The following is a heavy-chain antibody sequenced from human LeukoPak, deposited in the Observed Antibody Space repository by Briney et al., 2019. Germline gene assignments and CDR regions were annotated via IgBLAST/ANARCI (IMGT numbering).Heavy chain of an antibody. Sequence: SETLSLTCAVYGGSFSGYYWSWIRQPPGKGLEWIGEINHSGSTNYNPSLKSRVTISVDTSKSQCSLKLSSVTAADTAVYDCARVQRRTSGFDPWGQGTLVTVSS. CDR3: ARVQRRTSGFDP. CDR2: INHSGST. J-gene: IGHJ5*02. D-gene: IGHD1-14*01. V-gene: IGHV4-34*01. CDR1: GGSFSGYY.